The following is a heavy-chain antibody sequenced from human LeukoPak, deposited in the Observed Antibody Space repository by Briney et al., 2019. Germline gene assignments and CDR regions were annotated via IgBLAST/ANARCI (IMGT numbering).Heavy chain of an antibody. Sequence: SETLSLTCTVSGGSISSSSYYWGWLRQPPGKGREWIGSIYYSGSTYYNPSLKSRVTISVDTSKTQFSLKLSSVTAADTAVYYCARHLGGHNWFDPWGQGTLVTVSS. CDR3: ARHLGGHNWFDP. J-gene: IGHJ5*02. V-gene: IGHV4-39*01. CDR1: GGSISSSSYY. CDR2: IYYSGST. D-gene: IGHD3-16*01.